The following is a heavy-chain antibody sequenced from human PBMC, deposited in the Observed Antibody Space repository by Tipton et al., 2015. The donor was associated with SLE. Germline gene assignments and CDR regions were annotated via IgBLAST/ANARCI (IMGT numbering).Heavy chain of an antibody. CDR3: ASVEDYYAISGYDY. CDR2: IYYSGST. Sequence: LRLSCTVSGGSISSGDYYWSWICQLPGKGLEWIGYIYYSGSTYYNPSLKSRVTISVDTSKNQFSLKLSSVTAADTAVYYCASVEDYYAISGYDYWGQGTLVTVSS. V-gene: IGHV4-30-4*01. J-gene: IGHJ4*02. CDR1: GGSISSGDYY. D-gene: IGHD3-22*01.